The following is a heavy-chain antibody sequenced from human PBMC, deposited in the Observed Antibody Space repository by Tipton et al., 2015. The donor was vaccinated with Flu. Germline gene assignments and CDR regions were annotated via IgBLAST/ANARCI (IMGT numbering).Heavy chain of an antibody. CDR1: DFTFSSST. Sequence: LRLSCAASDFTFSSSTMNWVRQAPGKGLEWVSAISSTTSYIFYADSVKGRFTISRDNAKNSLYLQMNSLGAEDTAVYYCARDRGYCSVGVCYMDVWGQGP. CDR2: ISSTTSYI. V-gene: IGHV3-21*06. D-gene: IGHD2-8*02. CDR3: ARDRGYCSVGVCYMDV. J-gene: IGHJ6*02.